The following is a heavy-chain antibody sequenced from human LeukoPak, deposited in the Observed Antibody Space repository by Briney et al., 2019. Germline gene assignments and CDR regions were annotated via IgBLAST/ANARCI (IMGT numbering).Heavy chain of an antibody. J-gene: IGHJ4*02. CDR2: LNEHGTDT. V-gene: IGHV3-7*01. D-gene: IGHD1-1*01. CDR1: GFPLGAFW. Sequence: GGSLRLSCSASGFPLGAFWMTWFRQPPGKGLEWVANLNEHGTDTFYADSVRGRFTISRDNAKNSLFLQMESLRVDDTAVYFCARCGITHASDYWGQGILVTVSS. CDR3: ARCGITHASDY.